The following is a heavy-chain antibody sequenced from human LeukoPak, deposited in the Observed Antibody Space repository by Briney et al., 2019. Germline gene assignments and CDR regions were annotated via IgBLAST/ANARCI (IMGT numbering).Heavy chain of an antibody. CDR3: AKDGPDIVVVVAANPYNWFDP. J-gene: IGHJ5*02. V-gene: IGHV3-23*01. Sequence: PGGSLRLSCAASGFTFSSCAMSWVRQAPGKGLEWVSAISGSGGSTYYADSVKGRFTISRDNSKNTLYLQMNSLRAEDTAVYYCAKDGPDIVVVVAANPYNWFDPWGQGTLVTVSS. CDR1: GFTFSSCA. CDR2: ISGSGGST. D-gene: IGHD2-15*01.